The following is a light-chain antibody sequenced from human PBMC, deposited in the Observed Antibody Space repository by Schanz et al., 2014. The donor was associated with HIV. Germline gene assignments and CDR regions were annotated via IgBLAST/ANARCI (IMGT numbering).Light chain of an antibody. CDR2: DVY. CDR1: NADVGGYDY. V-gene: IGLV2-8*01. CDR3: SSYAGSNNLVV. Sequence: QSVLTQPASVSGSPGQSVSISCSGSNADVGGYDYVAWYQQYPGKAPRLLIYDVYIRPSGVPDRFSGSKSGNTASLTVSGLQDEDEADYYCSSYAGSNNLVVFGGGTKLTVL. J-gene: IGLJ2*01.